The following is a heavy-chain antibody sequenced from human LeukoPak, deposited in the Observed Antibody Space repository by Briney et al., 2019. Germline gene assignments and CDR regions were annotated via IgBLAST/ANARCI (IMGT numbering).Heavy chain of an antibody. CDR3: ARDGSGDFGKYTALFDP. CDR1: GYTFTRYY. V-gene: IGHV1-46*01. J-gene: IGHJ5*02. D-gene: IGHD4-11*01. Sequence: GASVKVSCKAFGYTFTRYYMHWVRQAPGQGPEWMGVISPSGGSTTYAQKFQGRVTLTRDMSTSTDYLELSSLRSEDTAVYYCARDGSGDFGKYTALFDPWGQGTLVTVSS. CDR2: ISPSGGST.